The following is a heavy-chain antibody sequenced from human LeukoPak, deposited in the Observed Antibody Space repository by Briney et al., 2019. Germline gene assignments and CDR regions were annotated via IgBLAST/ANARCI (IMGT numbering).Heavy chain of an antibody. V-gene: IGHV4-38-2*01. CDR1: GYSISSGYY. CDR3: ARTHNWGSGAFDI. CDR2: IYHSGST. J-gene: IGHJ3*02. D-gene: IGHD7-27*01. Sequence: SETLSLTCAVSGYSISSGYYWGWIRQPPGKGLEWIGSIYHSGSTYYNPSLKSRVTISVDTSKNQFSLKLSSVKAADTAVYYCARTHNWGSGAFDIWGQGTMVTVSS.